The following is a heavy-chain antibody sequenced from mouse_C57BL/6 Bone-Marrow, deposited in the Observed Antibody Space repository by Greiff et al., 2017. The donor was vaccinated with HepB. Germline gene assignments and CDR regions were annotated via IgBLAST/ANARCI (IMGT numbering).Heavy chain of an antibody. Sequence: EVKLVESGGGLVKPGGSLKLSCAASGFTFSSYAMSWVRQTPEKRLEWVATISDGGSYTYYPDNVKGRFTISRDNAKNNLYLQMSHLKSEDTAMYYCARGIYYYGSSYEAMDYWGQGTSVTVSS. CDR1: GFTFSSYA. V-gene: IGHV5-4*03. CDR2: ISDGGSYT. CDR3: ARGIYYYGSSYEAMDY. J-gene: IGHJ4*01. D-gene: IGHD1-1*01.